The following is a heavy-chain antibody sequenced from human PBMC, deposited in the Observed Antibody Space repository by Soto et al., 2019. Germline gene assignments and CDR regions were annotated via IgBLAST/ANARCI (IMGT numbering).Heavy chain of an antibody. Sequence: QVQLVQSGAAVKKPGSSVKVSCKASGGTFSSYAISWVRQAPGQGLEWMGGIIPIFGTANYAQKFQGRVTITADESTSTAYMELSSLRSEDTAVYYCASDLACSSCNSPAEYFQHWGQGTLVTVSS. D-gene: IGHD6-13*01. J-gene: IGHJ1*01. CDR3: ASDLACSSCNSPAEYFQH. CDR2: IIPIFGTA. CDR1: GGTFSSYA. V-gene: IGHV1-69*12.